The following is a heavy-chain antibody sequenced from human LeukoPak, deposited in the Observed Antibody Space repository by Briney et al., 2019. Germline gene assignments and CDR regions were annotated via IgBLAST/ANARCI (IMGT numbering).Heavy chain of an antibody. J-gene: IGHJ4*02. CDR3: AVLTGYSSSWPFDY. D-gene: IGHD6-13*01. V-gene: IGHV1-8*01. CDR2: MNPNSGNT. CDR1: GYTFTSYD. Sequence: ASVKVSCKASGYTFTSYDINWVRQATGQGLEWMGWMNPNSGNTGYAQKFQGRVTMTRNTSISTAYMELSSLRSEDTAVYYCAVLTGYSSSWPFDYWGQGTLVTVSS.